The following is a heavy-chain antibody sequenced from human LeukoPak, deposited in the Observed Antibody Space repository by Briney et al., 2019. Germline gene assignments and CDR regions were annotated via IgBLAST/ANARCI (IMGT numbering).Heavy chain of an antibody. CDR1: GFTFSSYA. D-gene: IGHD3-22*01. V-gene: IGHV3-30*04. CDR3: ARGAENYYDSSGYYQTFDY. J-gene: IGHJ4*02. CDR2: ISYDGSNK. Sequence: GGSLRLSCAASGFTFSSYAMHWVRQAPGKGLEWVAVISYDGSNKYYADSVKGRFTISRDNSKNTLYLQMNSLRAEDTAVYYCARGAENYYDSSGYYQTFDYWGQGTLVTVSS.